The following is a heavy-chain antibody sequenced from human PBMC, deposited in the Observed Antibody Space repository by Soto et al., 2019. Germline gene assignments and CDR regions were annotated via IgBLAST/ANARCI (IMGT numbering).Heavy chain of an antibody. CDR3: ASQGLPYFDWSPTPLYYMDV. V-gene: IGHV4-34*01. Sequence: KPSETLSLTCAVYGGSFSGYYWSWIRQPPGKGLEWIGEINHSGSTNYNPSLKSRVTISVDTSKNQFSLKLSSVTAADTAVYYCASQGLPYFDWSPTPLYYMDVWGKGTTVTVSS. J-gene: IGHJ6*03. CDR2: INHSGST. CDR1: GGSFSGYY. D-gene: IGHD3-9*01.